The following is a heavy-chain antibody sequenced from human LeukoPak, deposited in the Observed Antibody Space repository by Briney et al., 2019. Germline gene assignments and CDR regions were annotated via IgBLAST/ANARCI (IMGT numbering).Heavy chain of an antibody. CDR2: IYPGDSDI. CDR1: GYIFTNYW. D-gene: IGHD2-8*02. V-gene: IGHV5-51*01. Sequence: HGESLKISCKGSGYIFTNYWIGWVRQMPGKGLEWMGIIYPGDSDIRYSPSFQGQVTISADKSNSTAYLQWSSLKASDTAMYYCARHMSGTGLNYYFSYYMDVWGKGTTVTVSS. CDR3: ARHMSGTGLNYYFSYYMDV. J-gene: IGHJ6*03.